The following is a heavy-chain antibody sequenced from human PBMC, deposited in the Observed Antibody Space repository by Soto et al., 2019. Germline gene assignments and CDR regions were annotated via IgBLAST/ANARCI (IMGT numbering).Heavy chain of an antibody. CDR2: IIPIFGTA. CDR1: GGTFSRHA. CDR3: ARGWGYDSNDYYYAY. V-gene: IGHV1-69*01. J-gene: IGHJ4*02. Sequence: QVQLVQXXAEVRKPGSSVKVSCNASGGTFSRHAISWVRQAPGQGLEXMGGIIPIFGTANHAQKFQGRVTIIADESTSTVYMELSSLRSEDTAMYYCARGWGYDSNDYYYAYWGQGTLVIVSS. D-gene: IGHD3-22*01.